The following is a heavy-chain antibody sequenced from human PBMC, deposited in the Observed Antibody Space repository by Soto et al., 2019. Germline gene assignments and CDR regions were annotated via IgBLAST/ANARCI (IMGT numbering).Heavy chain of an antibody. CDR3: VRDKRTISGIFPGY. CDR1: GFDVTTNC. Sequence: PGGSLRISCVGSGFDVTTNCMRWVRQAPGKGLECVSIVCTGGATHYADSVKGRFTISRDSSKNTVHLQMNNVRAEDTAVYYCVRDKRTISGIFPGYWGQGTQVTVSS. D-gene: IGHD1-1*01. J-gene: IGHJ4*02. V-gene: IGHV3-53*01. CDR2: VCTGGAT.